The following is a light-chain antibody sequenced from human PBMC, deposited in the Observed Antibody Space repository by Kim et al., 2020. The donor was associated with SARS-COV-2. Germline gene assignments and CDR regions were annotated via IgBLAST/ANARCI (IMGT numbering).Light chain of an antibody. V-gene: IGLV3-10*01. Sequence: GEKARITGDGEARTKKYEKGYQKKTGKAHVMVNYEDSKRPTGIPERLSGSRSGKMDSLNISGDKVEDEADYYSYSTDSSGNVYVCGTGTKVTVL. CDR1: ARTKKY. CDR2: EDS. J-gene: IGLJ1*01. CDR3: YSTDSSGNVYV.